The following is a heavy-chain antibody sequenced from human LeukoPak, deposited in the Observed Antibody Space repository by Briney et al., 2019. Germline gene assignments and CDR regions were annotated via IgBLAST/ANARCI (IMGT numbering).Heavy chain of an antibody. CDR3: ARVIVPHDLRIAVAGTRYYFDY. Sequence: SQTLSLTCTVSGGSISSGGYYWSWIRQPPGKGLEWIGEINHSGSTNYNPYLKSRVTISVDTSKNQFSLKLSSVTAADTAVYYCARVIVPHDLRIAVAGTRYYFDYWGQGTLVTVSS. J-gene: IGHJ4*02. CDR1: GGSISSGGYY. V-gene: IGHV4-30-2*01. D-gene: IGHD6-19*01. CDR2: INHSGST.